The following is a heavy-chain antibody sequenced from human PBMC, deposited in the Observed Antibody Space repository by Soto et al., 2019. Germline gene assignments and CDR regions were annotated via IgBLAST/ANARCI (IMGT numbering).Heavy chain of an antibody. CDR3: ARKDKSGYFNWFDP. Sequence: PGESLKISCRTSGYRFTSYWIAWVRQMPGKGLEWMGIIFPSDSDTRYSPSFQGQVTISADRSTSTVFLQWASLKASDTAVYFCARKDKSGYFNWFDPW. V-gene: IGHV5-51*01. CDR1: GYRFTSYW. D-gene: IGHD3-22*01. CDR2: IFPSDSDT. J-gene: IGHJ5*02.